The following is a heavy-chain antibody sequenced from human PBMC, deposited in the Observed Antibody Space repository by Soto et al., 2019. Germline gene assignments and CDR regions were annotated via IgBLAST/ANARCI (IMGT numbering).Heavy chain of an antibody. CDR2: IYWDDDK. J-gene: IGHJ3*02. CDR3: AHRRVGATPLLAFNI. Sequence: QITLKESGPTLVKPTQTLTLTCTFSGSSLSTSGVGVDWIRQPPGKALEWLALIYWDDDKRYSPSLKSRLTITKDTSKNQVVLKMTNMYPVDTATYYCAHRRVGATPLLAFNIWGQGTMVTVSS. D-gene: IGHD1-26*01. V-gene: IGHV2-5*02. CDR1: GSSLSTSGVG.